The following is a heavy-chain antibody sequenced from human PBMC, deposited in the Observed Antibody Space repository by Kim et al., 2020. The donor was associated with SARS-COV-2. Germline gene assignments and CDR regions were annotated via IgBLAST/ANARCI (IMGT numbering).Heavy chain of an antibody. V-gene: IGHV3-7*03. Sequence: GGSLRLSCAASGFNFRSYAMSWVRQAPGKGLEWVARIKDDGGEKNYVDSVRGRFTISRDNAKTSLYLQMNSLRAEDTAVYFCARGGLVRSDYWGQGTLVT. J-gene: IGHJ4*02. CDR2: IKDDGGEK. CDR3: ARGGLVRSDY. D-gene: IGHD3-16*01. CDR1: GFNFRSYA.